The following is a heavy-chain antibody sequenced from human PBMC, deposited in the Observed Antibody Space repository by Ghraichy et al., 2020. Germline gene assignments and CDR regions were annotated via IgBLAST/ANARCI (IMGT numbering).Heavy chain of an antibody. J-gene: IGHJ1*01. D-gene: IGHD2-21*02. CDR2: INHSGST. CDR3: ARGPYCGGDCYSGRYFQH. CDR1: GGSFSGYY. Sequence: SETLSLTCAVYGGSFSGYYWSWIRQPPGKGLEWIGEINHSGSTNYNPSLKSRVTISVDTSKNQFSLKLSSVTAADTAVYYCARGPYCGGDCYSGRYFQHWGQGTLVTVSS. V-gene: IGHV4-34*01.